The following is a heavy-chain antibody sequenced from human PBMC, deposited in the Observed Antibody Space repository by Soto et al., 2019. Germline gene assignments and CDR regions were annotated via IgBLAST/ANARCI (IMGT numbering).Heavy chain of an antibody. CDR1: GFTFSDYY. CDR3: ARDATPAAFIYWFDP. V-gene: IGHV3-11*01. J-gene: IGHJ5*02. Sequence: PGGSLRLSCAASGFTFSDYYMSWIRQAPGKGLEWVSYLSSSGSTIYYADSVKGRFTISRDNAKNSLYLQMNSLRAEDTAVYYCARDATPAAFIYWFDPWGQGTLVTVSS. D-gene: IGHD2-2*01. CDR2: LSSSGSTI.